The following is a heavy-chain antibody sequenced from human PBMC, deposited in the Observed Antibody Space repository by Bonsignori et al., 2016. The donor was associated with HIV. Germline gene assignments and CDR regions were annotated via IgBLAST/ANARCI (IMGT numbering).Heavy chain of an antibody. J-gene: IGHJ4*02. CDR2: IHYRGST. V-gene: IGHV4-39*07. CDR3: ARGWYIDY. Sequence: QLQLQESGPGLVKPSETLSLTCTVSGGSISSSDYYWGWIRQSPGKGLEWIGSIHYRGSTYYNSSLKSRVTISVDTSKNQFSLKLSSVTAADTAMYYCARGWYIDYWGQGNAGRRSPQ. CDR1: GGSISSSDYY. D-gene: IGHD2-8*02.